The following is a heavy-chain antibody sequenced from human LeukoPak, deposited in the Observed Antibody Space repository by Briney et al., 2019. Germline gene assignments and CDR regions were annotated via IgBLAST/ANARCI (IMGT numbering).Heavy chain of an antibody. D-gene: IGHD5-24*01. CDR3: ARDRDGYNYDSLDY. J-gene: IGHJ4*02. CDR2: ISSSSSYI. V-gene: IGHV3-21*01. CDR1: GFTFSSYS. Sequence: GGSLRLSCAASGFTFSSYSMNWVRQAPGKGLEWVSSISSSSSYIYYADSVKGRFTISRDNAKNSLYLQMNSLRAEDTAVYYCARDRDGYNYDSLDYWGQGTLVTVSS.